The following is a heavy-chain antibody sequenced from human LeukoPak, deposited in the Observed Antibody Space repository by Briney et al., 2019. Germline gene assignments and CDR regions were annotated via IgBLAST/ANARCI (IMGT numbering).Heavy chain of an antibody. CDR1: GFTFSSYW. CDR3: ARVPGIALGFDP. V-gene: IGHV3-7*01. CDR2: IDQDGNEK. J-gene: IGHJ5*02. D-gene: IGHD6-13*01. Sequence: GGSLRLSCAASGFTFSSYWMSWVRQAPGKGLEWVANIDQDGNEKYYVDSVKGRFTISRDNAKNSLYLQMNSLRVEDTAVYYCARVPGIALGFDPWGQGTLVTVSS.